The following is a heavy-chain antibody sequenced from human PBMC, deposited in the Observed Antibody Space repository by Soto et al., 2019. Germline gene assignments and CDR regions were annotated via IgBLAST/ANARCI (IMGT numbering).Heavy chain of an antibody. CDR2: IDWDDDK. J-gene: IGHJ6*02. CDR1: GFSLSTSGMC. D-gene: IGHD2-2*01. V-gene: IGHV2-70*01. Sequence: SGPTLVNPTQTLTLTCTFSGFSLSTSGMCVSWIRQPPGKALEWLALIDWDDDKYYSTSLKTRLTISKDTSKNQVVLTMTNMDPVDTATYYCARILVVPAAGDYYYYGMDVWGQGTTVTVSS. CDR3: ARILVVPAAGDYYYYGMDV.